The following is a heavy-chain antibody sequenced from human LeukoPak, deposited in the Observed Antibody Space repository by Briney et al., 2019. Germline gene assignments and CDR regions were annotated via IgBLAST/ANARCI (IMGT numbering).Heavy chain of an antibody. CDR1: GFTFSSYW. Sequence: GGSLRLSCAASGFTFSSYWMSWVRQAPGKRLEWVANIKQDGSEKYYADSVKGRFTISRDNSKNTLYLQMNSLRAEDTAVYYCAKDSSSWYGNFDYWGQGTLVTVSS. CDR2: IKQDGSEK. D-gene: IGHD6-13*01. CDR3: AKDSSSWYGNFDY. J-gene: IGHJ4*02. V-gene: IGHV3-7*01.